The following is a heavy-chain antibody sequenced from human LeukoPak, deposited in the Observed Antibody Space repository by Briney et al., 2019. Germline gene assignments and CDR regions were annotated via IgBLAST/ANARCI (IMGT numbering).Heavy chain of an antibody. D-gene: IGHD3-10*01. V-gene: IGHV4-61*05. Sequence: SETLSLTCTVSGGSISSSSYYWSWIRQPPGKGLEWIGYIYYSGSTNYNPSLKSRVTISVDTSKNQFSLKLSSVTAADTAVYYCASSRRGVIHFDYWGQGTLVTVSS. J-gene: IGHJ4*02. CDR2: IYYSGST. CDR3: ASSRRGVIHFDY. CDR1: GGSISSSSYY.